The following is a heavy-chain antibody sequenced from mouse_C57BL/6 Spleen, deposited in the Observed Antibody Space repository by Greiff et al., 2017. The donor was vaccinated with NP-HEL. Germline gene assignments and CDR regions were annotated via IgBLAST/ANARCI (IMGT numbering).Heavy chain of an antibody. CDR3: ARGDDYDGGYFDY. Sequence: VHLVESGAELVKPGASVKMSCKASGYTFTTYPIEWMKQNHGKSLEWIGNFHPYNDDTRYNEKFKGKATLTVEKSSSTVYLELSRLTSDDSAVYYCARGDDYDGGYFDYWGQGTTLTVSS. CDR2: FHPYNDDT. V-gene: IGHV1-47*01. CDR1: GYTFTTYP. J-gene: IGHJ2*01. D-gene: IGHD2-4*01.